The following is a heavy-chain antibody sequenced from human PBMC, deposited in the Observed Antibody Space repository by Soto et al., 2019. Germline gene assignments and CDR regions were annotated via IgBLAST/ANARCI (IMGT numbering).Heavy chain of an antibody. D-gene: IGHD3-10*01. V-gene: IGHV4-39*01. Sequence: SETLSLTCAVSGGSISGSYYSWGWIRQPPGKGLEWIGSIYYSGSTYYNPSLKSRVTISVDTSKNQFSLKLSSVTAADTAVYYCARQGPVLLWFGELTPFDYWGQGTLVTVSS. CDR1: GGSISGSYYS. CDR2: IYYSGST. CDR3: ARQGPVLLWFGELTPFDY. J-gene: IGHJ4*02.